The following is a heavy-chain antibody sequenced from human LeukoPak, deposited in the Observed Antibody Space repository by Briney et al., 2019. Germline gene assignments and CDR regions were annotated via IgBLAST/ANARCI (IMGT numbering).Heavy chain of an antibody. CDR2: IIPIFGTA. CDR3: ASSVDIVVVPAARGYYYYGMDV. CDR1: GGTSSSYA. V-gene: IGHV1-69*13. D-gene: IGHD2-2*01. Sequence: SVKVSCKASGGTSSSYAISWVRQAPGQGLDWMGGIIPIFGTANYAQKFQGRVTITADESTSTAYMELSSLRSEDTAVYYCASSVDIVVVPAARGYYYYGMDVWGQGTTVTVSS. J-gene: IGHJ6*02.